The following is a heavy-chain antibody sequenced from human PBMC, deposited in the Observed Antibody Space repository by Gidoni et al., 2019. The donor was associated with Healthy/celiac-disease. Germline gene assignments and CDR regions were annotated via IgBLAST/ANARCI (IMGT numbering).Heavy chain of an antibody. CDR3: ARDGHDFWISHDGMDV. CDR2: INHSGST. D-gene: IGHD3-3*01. J-gene: IGHJ6*02. Sequence: QVQLQQWGAGLLKPSETLSLTCAVYGGSFSGYYWSWIRQPPGKGLEWIGEINHSGSTNYNPSLKSRVTISVDTSKNQFSLKLSSVTAADTAVYYCARDGHDFWISHDGMDVWGQWTTVTVSS. V-gene: IGHV4-34*01. CDR1: GGSFSGYY.